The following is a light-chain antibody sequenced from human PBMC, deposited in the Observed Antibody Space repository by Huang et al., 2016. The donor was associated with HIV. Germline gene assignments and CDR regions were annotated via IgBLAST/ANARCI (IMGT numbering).Light chain of an antibody. V-gene: IGKV3-20*01. CDR3: QQYGSSPGT. J-gene: IGKJ1*01. CDR2: GAS. Sequence: IVLTQSPGTLSLSPGQRATLSCRASQSVSSSYLAWCQQKPGQPPRLLIYGASSRATGIPDRFSGSGSGTDFTLTISRLEPADFAVYYCQQYGSSPGTFGQGTKVEIK. CDR1: QSVSSSY.